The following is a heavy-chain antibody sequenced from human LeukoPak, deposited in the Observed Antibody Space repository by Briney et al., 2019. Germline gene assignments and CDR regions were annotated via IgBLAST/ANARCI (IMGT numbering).Heavy chain of an antibody. J-gene: IGHJ4*02. D-gene: IGHD6-13*01. V-gene: IGHV3-74*01. CDR1: GLTFSGSW. CDR3: AKPRSAAGGTEPLDY. Sequence: GGSLRLSCAASGLTFSGSWMHWVRHAPGQGLVWVSRINTGGTTINYADSVKGRFAISRDNAKNTLYLQMNSLRAEDTAVYYCAKPRSAAGGTEPLDYWGQGTLVTVSS. CDR2: INTGGTTI.